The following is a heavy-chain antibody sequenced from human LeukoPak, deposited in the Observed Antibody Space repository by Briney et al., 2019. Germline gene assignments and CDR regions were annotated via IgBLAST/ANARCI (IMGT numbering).Heavy chain of an antibody. Sequence: PSETLSLTCTVSGGSISSYYWSWIRQPPGKGLERIGYIYYSGSTSYNPSLKSRVTISVDTSKNQFSLKLSSVTAADTAVYYCARVASEGVDYWGQGTLVTVSS. CDR2: IYYSGST. CDR1: GGSISSYY. CDR3: ARVASEGVDY. D-gene: IGHD3-3*01. V-gene: IGHV4-59*13. J-gene: IGHJ4*02.